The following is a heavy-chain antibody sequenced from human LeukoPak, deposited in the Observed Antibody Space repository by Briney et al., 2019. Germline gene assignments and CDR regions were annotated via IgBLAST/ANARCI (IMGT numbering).Heavy chain of an antibody. J-gene: IGHJ4*02. CDR3: TRRLEAFDY. CDR1: GYTFTSYY. V-gene: IGHV1-46*01. Sequence: GASVKVSCKASGYTFTSYYMHWVRQAPGQGLEWMAIINPSGGSTHYAQKFQGRVTMTRDTSTSTVYMELSSLGSEDTAVYYCTRRLEAFDYWGQGTLVTVSS. CDR2: INPSGGST. D-gene: IGHD1-1*01.